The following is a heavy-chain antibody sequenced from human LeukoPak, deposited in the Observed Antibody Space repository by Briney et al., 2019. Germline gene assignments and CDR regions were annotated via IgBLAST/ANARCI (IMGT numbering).Heavy chain of an antibody. D-gene: IGHD6-13*01. V-gene: IGHV3-30*04. CDR2: ISYDGNNK. CDR1: EFTFNSFA. CDR3: AKGSSPLGHFDY. J-gene: IGHJ4*02. Sequence: PGGSLRLSCAASEFTFNSFAMHWVRQAPGKGLEWVAVISYDGNNKYYADSVKGRFTISRDNSKSTLYLQMNSLRAEDTAVYYCAKGSSPLGHFDYWGQGTLVTVSS.